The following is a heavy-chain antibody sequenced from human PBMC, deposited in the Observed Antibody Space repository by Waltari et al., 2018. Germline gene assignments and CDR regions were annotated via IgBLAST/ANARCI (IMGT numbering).Heavy chain of an antibody. Sequence: QITLKESGPTLVKPTQTLTLTCTFSGFSLSTSGVGVGWFRQPPGKALEWLALIYWDDDKRYSPSLKSRLTITKDTSKNQVVLTMTNMDPVDTATYYCAHREGVAVAGTGAWFDPWGQGTLVTVSS. CDR1: GFSLSTSGVG. CDR2: IYWDDDK. V-gene: IGHV2-5*02. CDR3: AHREGVAVAGTGAWFDP. D-gene: IGHD6-19*01. J-gene: IGHJ5*02.